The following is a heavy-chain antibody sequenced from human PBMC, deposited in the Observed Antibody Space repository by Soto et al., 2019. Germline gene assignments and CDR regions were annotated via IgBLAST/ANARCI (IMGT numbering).Heavy chain of an antibody. V-gene: IGHV1-2*02. J-gene: IGHJ4*02. Sequence: QVQLVQSGAEVKKPGASVKVSCKASGYRFTGYYMHWVRQAPGEGLEWVGWINPNSGDTKYAQKFQGRVTMTRDTSIRTAYMELSRLRSDDTAVYYCARCEWGEVIALDFWGQGTLVTVSS. CDR3: ARCEWGEVIALDF. CDR1: GYRFTGYY. CDR2: INPNSGDT. D-gene: IGHD3-16*01.